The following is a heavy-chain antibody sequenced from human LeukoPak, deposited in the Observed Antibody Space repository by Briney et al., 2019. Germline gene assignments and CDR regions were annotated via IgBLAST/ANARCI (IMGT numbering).Heavy chain of an antibody. CDR2: IYYSGTT. CDR1: GGSISSYY. Sequence: PSETLSLTCTVSGGSISSYYWDWIRQPPGKGLEWIAAIYYSGTTYYKPSLKSRVTISIDTSKNQFSLKLTSLTAADTAVYYCARHSTSRGLDYWGQGTLVTVSS. J-gene: IGHJ4*02. D-gene: IGHD6-19*01. CDR3: ARHSTSRGLDY. V-gene: IGHV4-39*01.